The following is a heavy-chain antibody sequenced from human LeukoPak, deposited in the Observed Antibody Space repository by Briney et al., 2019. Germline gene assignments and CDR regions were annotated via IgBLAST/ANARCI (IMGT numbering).Heavy chain of an antibody. CDR3: ARVWGTIDS. D-gene: IGHD3-16*01. V-gene: IGHV4-59*01. CDR2: IYYSGST. J-gene: IGHJ5*01. CDR1: GASISSYY. Sequence: RTSETLSLTCTVSGASISSYYWSWIRQPPGKGLEWIGYIYYSGSTNYNPALKSRVTISVDTSKNQFSLNLRSVTAADTAVYYCARVWGTIDSWGQGTLVTVSS.